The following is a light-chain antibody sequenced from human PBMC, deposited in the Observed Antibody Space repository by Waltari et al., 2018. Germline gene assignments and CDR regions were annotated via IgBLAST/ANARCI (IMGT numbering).Light chain of an antibody. CDR1: QSVSSNY. J-gene: IGKJ5*01. Sequence: DIVLTQSPGTLSFSPGETVTLSCRASQSVSSNYLGWYQLKPGQAPRLLMYGASSRATDIPDRFSGSGSGTDFTLTISRLEPEDSAVYYCQQYGTSLPITFGQGTRLEIK. CDR2: GAS. V-gene: IGKV3-20*01. CDR3: QQYGTSLPIT.